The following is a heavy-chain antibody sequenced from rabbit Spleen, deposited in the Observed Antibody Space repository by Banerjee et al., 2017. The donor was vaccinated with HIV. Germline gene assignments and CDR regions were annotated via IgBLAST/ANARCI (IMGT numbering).Heavy chain of an antibody. D-gene: IGHD1-1*01. CDR2: INIVTGKS. V-gene: IGHV1S45*01. Sequence: EQLEESGGGLVKPEESLTLTCKASGVSLNDKDVMCWVRQAPGKGLEWIACINIVTGKSVYASWAKGRIIMSRTSSTTVTLQMTSLTAADTATYFCARDLVAVIGWNFNLWGPGTLVTVS. CDR3: ARDLVAVIGWNFNL. CDR1: GVSLNDKDV. J-gene: IGHJ4*01.